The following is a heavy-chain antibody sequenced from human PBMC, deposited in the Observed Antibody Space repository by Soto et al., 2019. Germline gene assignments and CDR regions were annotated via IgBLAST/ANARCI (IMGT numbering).Heavy chain of an antibody. CDR3: ARARWTASMGYGVYLGMDV. Sequence: QVQLVQSGADVREPGSSVKVTCKASGVTFSNDAISWVRQAPGQGLEWMGLSIPRFRAANYAQKFQGRVTIKVAESTGTADMALRGLTSEDTAVYYCARARWTASMGYGVYLGMDVWGQGTTVNVSS. CDR2: SIPRFRAA. CDR1: GVTFSNDA. J-gene: IGHJ6*01. V-gene: IGHV1-69*01. D-gene: IGHD4-17*01.